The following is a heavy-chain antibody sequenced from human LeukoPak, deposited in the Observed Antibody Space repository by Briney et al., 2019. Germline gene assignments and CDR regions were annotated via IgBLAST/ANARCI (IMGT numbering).Heavy chain of an antibody. J-gene: IGHJ4*02. D-gene: IGHD6-13*01. V-gene: IGHV1-2*06. CDR1: GYTFTGYY. CDR3: AYYSAAFENY. Sequence: ASVKVSCKASGYTFTGYYMHWVRQAPGQGLEWMGRINPNSGGTNYAQKFQGRDTMTRDTPISTAYMELSRLRSDDTAVYYCAYYSAAFENYWGQGTLVTVFS. CDR2: INPNSGGT.